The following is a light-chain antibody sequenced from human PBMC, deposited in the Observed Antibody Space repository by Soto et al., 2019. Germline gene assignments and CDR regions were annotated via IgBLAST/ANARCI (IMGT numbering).Light chain of an antibody. J-gene: IGKJ2*01. CDR3: QQYNYWPLYT. CDR1: QSLSSN. CDR2: GAS. V-gene: IGKV3-15*01. Sequence: EIVITQSPDTLSVSPGERPTLSSRASQSLSSNLAWYQQNPGQSPRLLIYGASTRASGIPARFSGSGSGTEFTLTISSLESEDFAVYYCQQYNYWPLYTFGQGTKLEIK.